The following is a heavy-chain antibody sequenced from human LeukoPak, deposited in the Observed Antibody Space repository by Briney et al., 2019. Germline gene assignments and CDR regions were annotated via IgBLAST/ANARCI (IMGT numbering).Heavy chain of an antibody. V-gene: IGHV1-69*13. CDR2: IIPIFGTA. D-gene: IGHD2-2*01. Sequence: EASVKVSCKASGDSFSDYTITWVRQAPGQGLEWMGGIIPIFGTANYAQKFQGRVTITADESTSTAYMELSSLRSEDTAVYYCASGSRYQLLFDYWGQGTLVTVSS. J-gene: IGHJ4*02. CDR1: GDSFSDYT. CDR3: ASGSRYQLLFDY.